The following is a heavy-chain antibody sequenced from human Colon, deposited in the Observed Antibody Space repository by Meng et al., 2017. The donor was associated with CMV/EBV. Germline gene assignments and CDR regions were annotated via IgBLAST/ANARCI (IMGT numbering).Heavy chain of an antibody. CDR1: GFTFSSYG. CDR2: IRNDRSYE. J-gene: IGHJ4*02. CDR3: AKVADYADFVMEY. D-gene: IGHD4-17*01. V-gene: IGHV3-30*02. Sequence: QGDMWESGGGVVPPGGSLSLSCAASGFTFSSYGMHWVRQAPGKGLEWVTFIRNDRSYEYYADSVQGRFTVSRDNSKNTMYLQMNSLGGDDTAVYYCAKVADYADFVMEYWGQGTLVTVSS.